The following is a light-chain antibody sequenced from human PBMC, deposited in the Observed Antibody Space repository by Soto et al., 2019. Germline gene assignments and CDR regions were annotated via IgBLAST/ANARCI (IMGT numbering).Light chain of an antibody. V-gene: IGKV3-15*01. Sequence: EIRMTQSPTTLSVAKGERATLSCRASESISNNVAWYQQKPGQAPRLLIYGASTRATGFPARFSGSGSGTEFTLTISSLQSEDFAVYYCQHYNSWPYTFGQGTKVDI. CDR1: ESISNN. J-gene: IGKJ2*01. CDR2: GAS. CDR3: QHYNSWPYT.